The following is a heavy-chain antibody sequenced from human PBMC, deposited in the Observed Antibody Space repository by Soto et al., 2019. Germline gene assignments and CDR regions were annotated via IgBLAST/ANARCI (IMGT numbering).Heavy chain of an antibody. CDR3: ARVAITLIRGLKVDFYSMDV. J-gene: IGHJ6*02. Sequence: ASVKVSCKASGYTFNNYGITWVRQAPGQGLEWLGWISVYNGNKNYAKKVQGRVSMTTDTSTSTAHMELRSLQSDDTAVYFCARVAITLIRGLKVDFYSMDVWGQGTTVTVSS. D-gene: IGHD3-10*01. CDR2: ISVYNGNK. V-gene: IGHV1-18*01. CDR1: GYTFNNYG.